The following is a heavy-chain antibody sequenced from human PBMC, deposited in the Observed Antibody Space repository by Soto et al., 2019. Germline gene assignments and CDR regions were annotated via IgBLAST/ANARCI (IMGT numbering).Heavy chain of an antibody. CDR1: GYIFSTFG. J-gene: IGHJ4*02. CDR3: ARDLDLAYHCSGSQMSH. CDR2: ISAYDGNT. V-gene: IGHV1-18*01. Sequence: ASVKVSCKASGYIFSTFGISWARQAPGQGLEWMGRISAYDGNTNYAQKVQGRVTMTADTSTNTAYMELRSLRSDDTAIYYCARDLDLAYHCSGSQMSHWGQGPLVTVSS. D-gene: IGHD3-10*02.